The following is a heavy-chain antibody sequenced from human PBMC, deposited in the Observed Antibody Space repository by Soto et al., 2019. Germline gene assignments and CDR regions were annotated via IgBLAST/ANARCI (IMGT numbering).Heavy chain of an antibody. J-gene: IGHJ6*02. CDR3: AEGRGDLGMVTPYFYYGRDV. Sequence: EMQLVQSGGGLVKSGGSLRLSCAASDFSFSSYTMNWVRQAPGKGLEWVSSIGGTAGFIFYADSVKGRFTISRDNARNLLFLQMNSLRAEDTAVYYCAEGRGDLGMVTPYFYYGRDVWGQGTTVTASS. V-gene: IGHV3-21*06. D-gene: IGHD2-21*01. CDR2: IGGTAGFI. CDR1: DFSFSSYT.